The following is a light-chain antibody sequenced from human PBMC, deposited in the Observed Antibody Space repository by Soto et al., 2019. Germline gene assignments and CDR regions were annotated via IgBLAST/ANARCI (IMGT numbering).Light chain of an antibody. J-gene: IGLJ2*01. CDR3: SSFADIKHWV. Sequence: QSALTKPPSASGSPGQSVTISCTGTSSDVGAYNYVSWYQQHTGKAPKLMIYEVSKRPSGVPDRFSGSKSGNTASLTVSGIQAEDEADYYCSSFADIKHWVFGGGTKVTVL. CDR2: EVS. CDR1: SSDVGAYNY. V-gene: IGLV2-8*01.